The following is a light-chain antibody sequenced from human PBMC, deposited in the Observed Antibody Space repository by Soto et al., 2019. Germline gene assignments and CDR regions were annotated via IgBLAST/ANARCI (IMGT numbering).Light chain of an antibody. CDR2: GNN. CDR1: SSNIGAGYD. Sequence: QSVLTQPPSXXXXXXXXXXISCTGSSSNIGAGYDVHWYQQLPGTAPKLLIYGNNNRPSGVPDRFSGSKSGTSASLAITGLQAEDEADYYCQSYDNSLSGSSVVFGGGTKLTVL. CDR3: QSYDNSLSGSSVV. J-gene: IGLJ2*01. V-gene: IGLV1-40*01.